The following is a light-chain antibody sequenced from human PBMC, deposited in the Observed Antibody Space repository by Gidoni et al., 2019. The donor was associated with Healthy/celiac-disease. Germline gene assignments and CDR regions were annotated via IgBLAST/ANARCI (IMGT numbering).Light chain of an antibody. V-gene: IGLV3-10*01. Sequence: SYELTQPPSVSVSPGQTARITCSGDALPQKKKYAYWYQQKSGQAPVLVIYEDSKRPSGIPERFSGSSSGTMATLTISGAQVEDEADYYCYSTDSSGNHKGVFGGGTKLTVL. CDR2: EDS. J-gene: IGLJ2*01. CDR3: YSTDSSGNHKGV. CDR1: ALPQKKKY.